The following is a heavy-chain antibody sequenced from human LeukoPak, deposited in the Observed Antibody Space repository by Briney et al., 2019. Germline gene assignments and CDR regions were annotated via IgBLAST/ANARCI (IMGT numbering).Heavy chain of an antibody. CDR1: GGSFSGYY. CDR2: INHSGST. J-gene: IGHJ6*02. Sequence: SETLSLTCAVYGGSFSGYYWSWIRQPPGKGLEWIGEINHSGSTNYNPSLKSRVTISVDMSKNQFSLKLSSVTAADTAVYYCARALVVPAAIYYYYYGMDVWGQGTTVTVSS. D-gene: IGHD2-2*02. CDR3: ARALVVPAAIYYYYYGMDV. V-gene: IGHV4-34*01.